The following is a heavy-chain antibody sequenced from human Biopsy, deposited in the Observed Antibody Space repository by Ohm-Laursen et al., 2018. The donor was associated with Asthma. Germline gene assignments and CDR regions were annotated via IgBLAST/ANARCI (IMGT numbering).Heavy chain of an antibody. CDR3: VRGEEVAGTYFKD. Sequence: SDTLSLTCAISGGSFTHYFWMWIRQPPGKGLEWIGEINYRGDTNYNPSLESRVSISVDTSAYHFSLRLNSVTAADPAVYYCVRGEEVAGTYFKDWDQGTLVTVSS. V-gene: IGHV4-34*01. CDR1: GGSFTHYF. D-gene: IGHD6-19*01. CDR2: INYRGDT. J-gene: IGHJ1*01.